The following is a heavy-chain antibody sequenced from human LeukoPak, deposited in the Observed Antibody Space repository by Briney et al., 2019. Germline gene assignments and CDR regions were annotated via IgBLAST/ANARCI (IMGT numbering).Heavy chain of an antibody. V-gene: IGHV1-46*01. CDR2: INPSGGST. CDR1: GYTFTSYG. CDR3: ARSENTAMAFDY. D-gene: IGHD5-18*01. Sequence: ASVKVSCKASGYTFTSYGISWVRQAPGQGLEWMGIINPSGGSTSYAQKFQGRVTMTRDTSTSTVYMELSSLRSEDTAVYYCARSENTAMAFDYWGQGTLVTVSS. J-gene: IGHJ4*02.